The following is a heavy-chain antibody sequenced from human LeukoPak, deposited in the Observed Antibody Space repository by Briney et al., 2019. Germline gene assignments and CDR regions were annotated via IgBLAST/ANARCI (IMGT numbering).Heavy chain of an antibody. V-gene: IGHV3-23*01. Sequence: GGSLRLSCAASGFTFSSYAMSWGGQAPGKGLEWFSAISGSGGSTYYADSVKGRFTISRDNSKNTLYLQMNSLRAEDTAVYYCAKDLSGWHEDRFAPWGQGTLVTVSS. CDR3: AKDLSGWHEDRFAP. D-gene: IGHD6-19*01. CDR2: ISGSGGST. J-gene: IGHJ5*02. CDR1: GFTFSSYA.